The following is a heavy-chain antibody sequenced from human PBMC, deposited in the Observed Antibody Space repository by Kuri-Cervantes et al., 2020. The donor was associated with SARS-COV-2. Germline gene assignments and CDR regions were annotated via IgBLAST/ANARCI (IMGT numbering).Heavy chain of an antibody. V-gene: IGHV4-59*12. CDR1: GGSISSYY. CDR2: IYYSGST. J-gene: IGHJ3*02. CDR3: ARVVPAAISFFDI. D-gene: IGHD2-2*01. Sequence: GSLRLSCTVSGGSISSYYWSWIRQPPGKGLEWIGYIYYSGSTNYNPSLKSRVTISVDTSKNQFSLKLSSVTAADTAVYYCARVVPAAISFFDIWGQGIMVTVSS.